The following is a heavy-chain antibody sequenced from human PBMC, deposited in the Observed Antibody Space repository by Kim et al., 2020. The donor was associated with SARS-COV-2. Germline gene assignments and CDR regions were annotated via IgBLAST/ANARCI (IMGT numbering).Heavy chain of an antibody. V-gene: IGHV3-48*02. CDR3: AREAVSGTHDAFDI. J-gene: IGHJ3*02. D-gene: IGHD1-20*01. Sequence: YADYVRGRFAISRDNAKNSLYLQMISLRDEDTALYYCAREAVSGTHDAFDIWGQGTMVTVSS.